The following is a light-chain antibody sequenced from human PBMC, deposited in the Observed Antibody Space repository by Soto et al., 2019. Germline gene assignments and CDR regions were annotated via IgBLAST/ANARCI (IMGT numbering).Light chain of an antibody. J-gene: IGKJ1*01. V-gene: IGKV3-20*01. CDR3: QQYGNSQWT. CDR2: GAS. CDR1: QSVSSSY. Sequence: LTQKPATLSLSPGERATLSCRASQSVSSSYLAWYQQKPGQAPRLLIYGASSRATGIPDRFSGSGSGTDFTLTISRLEPEDFAVYYCQQYGNSQWTFGQGTKVDIK.